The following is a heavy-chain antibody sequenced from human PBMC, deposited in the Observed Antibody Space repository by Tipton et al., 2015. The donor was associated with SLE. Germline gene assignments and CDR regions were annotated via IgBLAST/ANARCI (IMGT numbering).Heavy chain of an antibody. V-gene: IGHV3-33*01. CDR1: GFTFSSYG. CDR2: IWYDGSNK. CDR3: ARIVDYYDSSGYHDAFDI. J-gene: IGHJ3*02. Sequence: SLRLSCAASGFTFSSYGMHWVRQAPGKGLEWVAVIWYDGSNKYYADSVKGRFTISRDNSKNTLYLQMNSLRAEDTAVYYCARIVDYYDSSGYHDAFDIWGQGTMVTVSS. D-gene: IGHD3-22*01.